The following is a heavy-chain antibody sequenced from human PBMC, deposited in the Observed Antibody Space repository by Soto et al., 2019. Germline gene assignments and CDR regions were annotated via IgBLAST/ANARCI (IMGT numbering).Heavy chain of an antibody. CDR1: GGSVSGYF. CDR3: ARDGAATGSVYLDY. Sequence: QVQLQESDPGLVKPSETLSLTCTVSGGSVSGYFWTWIRQPPGKGLEWIGYISYSGSTNYNSSLKSRVTMSIDTSKNQFSLRLTSMSAADTAVYYCARDGAATGSVYLDYWGQGTLVTVSS. V-gene: IGHV4-59*02. CDR2: ISYSGST. D-gene: IGHD6-13*01. J-gene: IGHJ4*02.